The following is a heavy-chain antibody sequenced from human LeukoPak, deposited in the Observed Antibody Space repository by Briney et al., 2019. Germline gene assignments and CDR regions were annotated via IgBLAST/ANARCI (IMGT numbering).Heavy chain of an antibody. D-gene: IGHD3-10*01. CDR3: ARDPTNLVRGEFDY. V-gene: IGHV3-21*01. J-gene: IGHJ4*02. Sequence: GGSLRLSCAASGFTFSNYNMNWVRQAPGKGLEWVSSISSSSSYIYYADSVKGRFTISRDNAKNSLYLQMNSLRAEDTAVYYCARDPTNLVRGEFDYWGQGTLVTVSS. CDR1: GFTFSNYN. CDR2: ISSSSSYI.